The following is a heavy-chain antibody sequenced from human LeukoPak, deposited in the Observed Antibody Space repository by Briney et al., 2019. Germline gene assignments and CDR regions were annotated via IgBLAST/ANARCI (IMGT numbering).Heavy chain of an antibody. CDR2: INHSGST. J-gene: IGHJ4*02. Sequence: SETLSLTCAAYGGSFSGYYWSWIRQPPGKGLEWIGEINHSGSTNYNPPLQSRVTISVDTSKNQFSLKLSSVTAADTAVYYCARMYSWAKVPFDYWGQGTLVTVSS. CDR3: ARMYSWAKVPFDY. D-gene: IGHD1-1*01. CDR1: GGSFSGYY. V-gene: IGHV4-34*01.